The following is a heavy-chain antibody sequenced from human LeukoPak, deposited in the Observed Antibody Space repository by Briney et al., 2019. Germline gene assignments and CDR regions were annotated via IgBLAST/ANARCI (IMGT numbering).Heavy chain of an antibody. J-gene: IGHJ4*02. CDR3: ARVDYYGSGSYLD. Sequence: GGSLRLSCAASGFTFSSYSMNWVRQAPGKGLEWVSSISSSSSYIYYADSVKGRFTISRDNAENSLYLQMNSLRAEDTAVYYCARVDYYGSGSYLDWGQGTLVTVSS. CDR1: GFTFSSYS. CDR2: ISSSSSYI. V-gene: IGHV3-21*01. D-gene: IGHD3-10*01.